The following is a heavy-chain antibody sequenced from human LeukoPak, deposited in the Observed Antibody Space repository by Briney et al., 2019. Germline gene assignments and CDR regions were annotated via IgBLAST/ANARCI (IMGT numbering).Heavy chain of an antibody. Sequence: GGSLRLSCAASGFTFSGYGMSWVRQAPGKGLKWVSAISGSGGSTYYADSVKGRFTISRDNAKNSLYLQMNSLRAEDTAVYYCARVDYYGSGDFDYWGQGTLVTVSS. D-gene: IGHD3-10*01. CDR3: ARVDYYGSGDFDY. V-gene: IGHV3-23*01. CDR1: GFTFSGYG. CDR2: ISGSGGST. J-gene: IGHJ4*02.